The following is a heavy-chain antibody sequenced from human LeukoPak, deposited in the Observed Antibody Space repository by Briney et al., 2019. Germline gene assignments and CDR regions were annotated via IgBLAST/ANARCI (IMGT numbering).Heavy chain of an antibody. Sequence: ASVKVTCKSSGYTFTSYGISWVRQAPGQGPEWMGWISAYSTYNGNTNYAQKFQGRVTMTTDTSTSTAYMELRSLRSDDTAVYYCTRDLGQWLLQGIFFDYWGQGTLVTVSS. CDR3: TRDLGQWLLQGIFFDY. CDR2: ISAYSTYNGNT. CDR1: GYTFTSYG. J-gene: IGHJ4*02. D-gene: IGHD5-12*01. V-gene: IGHV1-18*01.